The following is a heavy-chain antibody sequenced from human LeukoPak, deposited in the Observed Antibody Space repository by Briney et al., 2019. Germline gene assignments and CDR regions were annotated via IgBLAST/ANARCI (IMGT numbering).Heavy chain of an antibody. Sequence: PGGSLRLSCAAPRFTFSSYSMSWVRQAPGKGLEWVSSISSGSGYIYYADSVKGRFTISRDNAKNSLYLQMNSLRAEDTAVYYCARDYQLGRAWFDPWGQGTLVTVSS. CDR3: ARDYQLGRAWFDP. CDR1: RFTFSSYS. D-gene: IGHD5-24*01. J-gene: IGHJ5*02. CDR2: ISSGSGYI. V-gene: IGHV3-21*01.